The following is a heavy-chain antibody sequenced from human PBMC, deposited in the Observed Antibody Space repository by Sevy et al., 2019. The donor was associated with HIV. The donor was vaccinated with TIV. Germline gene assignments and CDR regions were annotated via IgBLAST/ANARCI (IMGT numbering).Heavy chain of an antibody. D-gene: IGHD3-10*01. V-gene: IGHV3-15*01. Sequence: GGSLRLSCAASGFTFSNAWMNWVRQAPGKGLEWVGRIKSKTDGGTTDYAAPVKGRFTISRDDSKNTVYLQINSLKIDDTAVYYCITDPLFGGSGSQDGMDVWGQGTTVTVSS. CDR3: ITDPLFGGSGSQDGMDV. CDR2: IKSKTDGGTT. J-gene: IGHJ6*02. CDR1: GFTFSNAW.